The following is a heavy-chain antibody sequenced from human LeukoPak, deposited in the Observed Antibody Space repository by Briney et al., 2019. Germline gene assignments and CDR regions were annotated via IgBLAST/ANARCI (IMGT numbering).Heavy chain of an antibody. D-gene: IGHD3-22*01. V-gene: IGHV4-31*02. Sequence: LSCAASGFTFSDYYMSWIRQHPGKGLEWIGYIYYSGSTYYNPSLKSRVTISVDTSKNQFSLKLSSVTAADTAVYYCARRGLYDSSGYYSPYYYYGMDVWGQGTTVTVSS. CDR1: GFTFSDYY. J-gene: IGHJ6*02. CDR3: ARRGLYDSSGYYSPYYYYGMDV. CDR2: IYYSGST.